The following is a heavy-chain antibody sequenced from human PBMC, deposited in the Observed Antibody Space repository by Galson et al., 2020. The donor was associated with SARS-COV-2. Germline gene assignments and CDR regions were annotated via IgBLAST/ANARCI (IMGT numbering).Heavy chain of an antibody. D-gene: IGHD1-26*01. CDR3: ARGKVGQNYVGP. CDR1: DSSISTNFH. Sequence: SETLSLTCSVSDSSISTNFHWDWIRQPPGKGLEWIGLIYRSGNTFHSPSLESRVTISMDTSNNQLSLDLRSVTAAATAIYYCARGKVGQNYVGPGDQGILVTVS. CDR2: IYRSGNT. J-gene: IGHJ5*02. V-gene: IGHV4-38-2*02.